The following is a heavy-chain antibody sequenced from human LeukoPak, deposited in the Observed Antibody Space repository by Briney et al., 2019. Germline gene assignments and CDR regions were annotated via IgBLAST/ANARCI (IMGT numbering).Heavy chain of an antibody. D-gene: IGHD6-19*01. CDR1: GFTFDNYA. V-gene: IGHV3-9*01. Sequence: PGRSLRLSRAASGFTFDNYAMHWVRQAPGKGLEWLSIISWNSGYIGYADPVKGRFTISRDNAKKSLDLQMNSLRAEDTAFYYCAKVRGTYSSGYFFDYWGQGTLVTVSS. CDR2: ISWNSGYI. CDR3: AKVRGTYSSGYFFDY. J-gene: IGHJ4*02.